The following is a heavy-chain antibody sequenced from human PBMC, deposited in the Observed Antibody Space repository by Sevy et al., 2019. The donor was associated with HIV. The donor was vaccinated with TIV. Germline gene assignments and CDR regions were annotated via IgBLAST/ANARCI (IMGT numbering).Heavy chain of an antibody. D-gene: IGHD5-12*01. J-gene: IGHJ4*02. CDR3: TRPLATADTPEYFFDY. V-gene: IGHV3-49*03. CDR1: GFTFGDYA. Sequence: GGSLRLSCTSSGFTFGDYAMSWFRQAPGKGLEWVAFIRRNSHEPYGGTTEYAASVKGSFTIPRDDSKSIAYLQMNSLKTEDTAVYYCTRPLATADTPEYFFDYWGQGILVTVSS. CDR2: IRRNSHEPYGGTT.